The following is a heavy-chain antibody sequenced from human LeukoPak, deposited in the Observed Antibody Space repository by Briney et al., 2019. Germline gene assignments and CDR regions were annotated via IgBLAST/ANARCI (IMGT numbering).Heavy chain of an antibody. CDR3: VSLTTADAFDI. J-gene: IGHJ3*02. CDR2: IYDSGST. D-gene: IGHD3-22*01. CDR1: GGSISSYY. Sequence: SETLSLTCTVSGGSISSYYWSWIRQPPGKGLEWIGYIYDSGSTNYNPSLKSRVTISVDTSKNQFSLKLSSVTAADTAVFYCVSLTTADAFDIWGQGTMVTVSS. V-gene: IGHV4-59*01.